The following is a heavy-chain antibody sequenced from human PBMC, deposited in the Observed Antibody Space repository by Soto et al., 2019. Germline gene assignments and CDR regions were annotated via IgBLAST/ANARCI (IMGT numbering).Heavy chain of an antibody. CDR2: IYYSGST. J-gene: IGHJ4*01. CDR1: GGSISSGGYY. D-gene: IGHD3-3*01. Sequence: PSETLSLTCTVSGGSISSGGYYWSWIRQRPGKGLEWIGYIYYSGSTYYNPSLKSRVTISVDTFKNQFSLKLISVTAADTAVYYCARGGDTIFGFVTSFDYWGHVTLVTASS. CDR3: ARGGDTIFGFVTSFDY. V-gene: IGHV4-31*03.